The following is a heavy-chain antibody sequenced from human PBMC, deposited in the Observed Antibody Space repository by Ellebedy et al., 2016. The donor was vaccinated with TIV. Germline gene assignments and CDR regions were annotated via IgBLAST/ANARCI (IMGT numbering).Heavy chain of an antibody. J-gene: IGHJ4*02. D-gene: IGHD3-16*01. CDR3: VTWGQSYGR. Sequence: PGGSLRLSCAVYGGSFTGYFWSWVRQAPGKGLEWVAHINPDGSAAYYVDSVTGRFTISRDNAKRSLFLQMNSLRVDDTAVYYCVTWGQSYGRWGQGSLVTISS. CDR2: INPDGSAA. V-gene: IGHV3-7*03. CDR1: GGSFTGYF.